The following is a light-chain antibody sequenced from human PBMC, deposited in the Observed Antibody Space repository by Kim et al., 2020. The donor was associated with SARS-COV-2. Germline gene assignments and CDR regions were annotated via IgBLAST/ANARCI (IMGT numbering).Light chain of an antibody. CDR3: NSLDSSGNHVL. J-gene: IGLJ2*01. Sequence: SSELTQDPAVSVALGQTVRITCQGDSLRSFYAGWYQQKPGQAPVVVIYGKNNRPSGIPDRFSGSSSGNTASLTITGAQAEDEADYYCNSLDSSGNHVLFGGGTRLTV. CDR2: GKN. CDR1: SLRSFY. V-gene: IGLV3-19*01.